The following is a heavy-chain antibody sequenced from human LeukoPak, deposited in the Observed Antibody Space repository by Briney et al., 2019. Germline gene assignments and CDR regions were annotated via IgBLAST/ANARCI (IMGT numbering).Heavy chain of an antibody. V-gene: IGHV4-31*03. J-gene: IGHJ4*02. D-gene: IGHD2-2*01. CDR3: ARDVASTKTIDY. CDR1: GGSISSGGYY. Sequence: PSETLPLTCTVSGGSISSGGYYWSWIRQHPGKGLEWIGYIYYSGSTYYNPSLKSRVTISVDTSKNQFSLKLSSVTAADTAVYYCARDVASTKTIDYWGQGTLVTVSS. CDR2: IYYSGST.